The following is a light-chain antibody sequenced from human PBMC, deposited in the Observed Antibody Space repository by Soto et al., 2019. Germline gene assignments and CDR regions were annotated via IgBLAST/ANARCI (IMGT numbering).Light chain of an antibody. J-gene: IGLJ2*01. V-gene: IGLV2-23*02. CDR2: EVS. CDR1: SSDVGSYNL. Sequence: QSALTQPASVSGTPGQSITICCTRTSSDVGSYNLVSWYQHHPGKAPKLMIYEVSKRPSGVSDRFSGSKSGNTASLTISGLQAEDEADYYCCSYAGSSTYVLFGGGTKLTVL. CDR3: CSYAGSSTYVL.